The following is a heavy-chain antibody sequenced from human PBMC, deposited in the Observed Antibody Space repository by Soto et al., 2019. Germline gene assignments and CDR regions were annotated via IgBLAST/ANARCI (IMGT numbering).Heavy chain of an antibody. CDR2: IWYDGSNK. D-gene: IGHD5-18*01. J-gene: IGHJ6*02. CDR1: GFTFSSYG. Sequence: GGSLRLSCAASGFTFSSYGMHWVRQAPGKGLEWVAVIWYDGSNKYYADSVKGRFTISRDNSKNTLYLQMNSLRAEDTAVYYCAREGYSYGSQRKNYYYYGMDVWGQGTTVTVSS. CDR3: AREGYSYGSQRKNYYYYGMDV. V-gene: IGHV3-33*01.